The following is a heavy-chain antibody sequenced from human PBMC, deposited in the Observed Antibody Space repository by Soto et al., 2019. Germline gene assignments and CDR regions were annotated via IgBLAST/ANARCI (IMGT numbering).Heavy chain of an antibody. CDR2: VSIGGST. CDR1: GFTFSSYA. V-gene: IGHV3-23*01. CDR3: AKRRGAGGHFDY. D-gene: IGHD2-15*01. J-gene: IGHJ4*02. Sequence: GGSLSLSCAASGFTFSSYAMGWVRQGPGKGLEWVAVVSIGGSTHYADSVRGRFTISRDNSKNTLSLQMNSLTAEDTAVYFCAKRRGAGGHFDYWGQGALVTVSS.